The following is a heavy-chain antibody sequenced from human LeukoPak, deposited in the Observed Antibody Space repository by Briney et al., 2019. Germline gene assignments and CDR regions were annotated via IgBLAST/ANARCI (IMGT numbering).Heavy chain of an antibody. Sequence: SETLSLTCAVYGGSFSGYYWSWIRQPPGKGLEWIGEINHSGSTNCNPSLKSRVTISVDTSKNQFSLKLSSVTAADTAVYYCARDGATIAYFDYWGQGTLVTVSS. CDR2: INHSGST. CDR3: ARDGATIAYFDY. V-gene: IGHV4-34*01. D-gene: IGHD5-24*01. CDR1: GGSFSGYY. J-gene: IGHJ4*02.